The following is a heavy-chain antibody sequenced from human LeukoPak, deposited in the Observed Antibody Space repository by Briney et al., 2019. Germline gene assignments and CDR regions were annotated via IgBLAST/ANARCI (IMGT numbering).Heavy chain of an antibody. CDR3: ARQGTGDAFDI. V-gene: IGHV3-21*01. CDR2: ISGSSSYI. Sequence: GGSLRLSCAASGFTFSSYWMSWVRQAPGKGLEWVSSISGSSSYIYYADSLKGRFTISRDNAKNSLYLQMNSLRAEDTAMFYCARQGTGDAFDIWGQGTMVTVSS. J-gene: IGHJ3*02. CDR1: GFTFSSYW.